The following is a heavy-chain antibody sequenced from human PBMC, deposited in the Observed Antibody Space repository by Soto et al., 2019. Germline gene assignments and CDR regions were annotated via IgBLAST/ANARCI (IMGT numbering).Heavy chain of an antibody. CDR3: ARYRISGSWSKFDY. CDR2: IYYNGST. CDR1: GLTISSASYY. J-gene: IGHJ4*02. V-gene: IGHV4-31*03. D-gene: IGHD6-13*01. Sequence: SETLSLSCIFSGLTISSASYYWSWIRQHPGKGLEWVGNIYYNGSTYYSPSLKSRVTVWFDTSKNQFSLRLTSVTAADTAVYYCARYRISGSWSKFDYWGQGTRVTVSS.